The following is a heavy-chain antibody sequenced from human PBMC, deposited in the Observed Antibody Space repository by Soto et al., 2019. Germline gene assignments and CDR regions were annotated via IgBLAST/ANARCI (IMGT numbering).Heavy chain of an antibody. CDR3: ARPKYSSSSLGWFDP. J-gene: IGHJ5*02. V-gene: IGHV4-39*01. Sequence: SETLSLTCTVSGGSISSSSYYWGWIRQPPGKGLEWIGSIYYSGSTYYNPSLKSRVTISVDTSKNQFSLKLSSVTAADTAVYYCARPKYSSSSLGWFDPWGQGTLVTVSS. D-gene: IGHD6-6*01. CDR1: GGSISSSSYY. CDR2: IYYSGST.